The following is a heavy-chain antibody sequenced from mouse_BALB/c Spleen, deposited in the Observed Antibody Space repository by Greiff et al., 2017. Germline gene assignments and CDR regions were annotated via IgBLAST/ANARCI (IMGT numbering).Heavy chain of an antibody. Sequence: QVQLQQSGAELVKPGASVKMSCKASGYTFTNYWMHWVKQTPGQGLEWIGAINTYDNYTNYHEKFKGKATLTVDESSSTAYMQLSSLTSEDSAVYYCARANSGNAMDYWGQGTSVTVSS. CDR3: ARANSGNAMDY. CDR2: INTYDNYT. CDR1: GYTFTNYW. V-gene: IGHV1-69*02. D-gene: IGHD3-1*01. J-gene: IGHJ4*01.